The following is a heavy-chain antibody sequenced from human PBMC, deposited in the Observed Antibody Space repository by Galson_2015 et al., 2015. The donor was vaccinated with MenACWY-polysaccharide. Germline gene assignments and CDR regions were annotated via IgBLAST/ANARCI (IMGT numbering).Heavy chain of an antibody. CDR3: ARVRGGYFDP. CDR2: ITTSGSTR. CDR1: GFTFSSYS. Sequence: SLRLSCAGSGFTFSSYSIIWVRQAPGKGLEWVSYITTSGSTRYYADSVKGRFTVSRDNAKNSVYLQMNSLRDEDTAVYYCARVRGGYFDPWGHGTLVTVSS. D-gene: IGHD3-10*01. J-gene: IGHJ4*01. V-gene: IGHV3-48*02.